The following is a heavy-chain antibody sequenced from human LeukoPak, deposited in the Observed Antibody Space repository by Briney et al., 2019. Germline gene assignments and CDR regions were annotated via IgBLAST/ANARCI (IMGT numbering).Heavy chain of an antibody. CDR3: AKDRENDYGDYLFDY. Sequence: GGSLRLSCAASGFTFSSYGMHWVRQAPGKGLEWVAVISYDGSNKYYADSVKGRFTISRDNSKNTLYLQMNSLRAEDTAVYYCAKDRENDYGDYLFDYWGQGTLVTVSS. D-gene: IGHD4-17*01. CDR2: ISYDGSNK. CDR1: GFTFSSYG. J-gene: IGHJ4*02. V-gene: IGHV3-30*18.